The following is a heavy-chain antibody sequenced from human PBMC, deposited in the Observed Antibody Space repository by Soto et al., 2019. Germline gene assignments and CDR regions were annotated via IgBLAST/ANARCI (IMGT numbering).Heavy chain of an antibody. CDR1: GVSISEYY. CDR2: INYMGGT. Sequence: QVQLLESGPGLVKPSGTLSLTCAVSGVSISEYYWTWIRQPPGKGLEWIGYINYMGGTRYNPSLRSRVTISVDTYKTQLSLRLNSVTAADTAVYYCATYSIGSGTPYFDYWGQGALVTVPS. V-gene: IGHV4-59*01. J-gene: IGHJ4*02. D-gene: IGHD3-10*01. CDR3: ATYSIGSGTPYFDY.